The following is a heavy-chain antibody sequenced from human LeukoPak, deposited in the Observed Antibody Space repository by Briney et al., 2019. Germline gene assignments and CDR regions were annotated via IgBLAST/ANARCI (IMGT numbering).Heavy chain of an antibody. D-gene: IGHD4-17*01. CDR2: ISGSAYNYNR. CDR1: GFTFSNYA. J-gene: IGHJ3*02. V-gene: IGHV3-23*01. Sequence: GGSLRLSCAVSGFTFSNYAMSWVRQAPGKGLEWISAISGSAYNYNRYYADSVKGRFTISRDNSKNMLFLQVNSLRAEDTAIYYCARETTVTFPDAFDIWGQGTMVTVSS. CDR3: ARETTVTFPDAFDI.